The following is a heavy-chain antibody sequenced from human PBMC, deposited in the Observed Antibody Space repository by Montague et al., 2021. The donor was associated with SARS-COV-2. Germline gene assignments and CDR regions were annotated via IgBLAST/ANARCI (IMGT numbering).Heavy chain of an antibody. D-gene: IGHD2-21*02. CDR3: AGVYGACSYYYGLGV. CDR1: GGSIRSGSYY. Sequence: TLSLTCTVSGGSIRSGSYYWCWIQPPAGEGLEWIGRIYSSGSTYYXPSLKSRAIMSVDTSKNQFSLMVRSVTAAATAVYYCAGVYGACSYYYGLGVWGQGTTVTVSS. CDR2: IYSSGST. V-gene: IGHV4-61*02. J-gene: IGHJ6*02.